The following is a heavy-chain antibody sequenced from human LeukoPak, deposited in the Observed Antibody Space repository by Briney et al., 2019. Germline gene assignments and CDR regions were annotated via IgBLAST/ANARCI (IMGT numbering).Heavy chain of an antibody. J-gene: IGHJ4*02. CDR3: ARDASGSYYFDY. CDR1: GFTVSSNY. Sequence: PGGSLRLSCAASGFTVSSNYMSWVRQAPGKGLEWVSVIYSGGSTYYADSVKGRFTISRDNSKNTLYLQMNSLRAEDTAVYYRARDASGSYYFDYWGQGTLVTVSS. CDR2: IYSGGST. D-gene: IGHD1-26*01. V-gene: IGHV3-66*01.